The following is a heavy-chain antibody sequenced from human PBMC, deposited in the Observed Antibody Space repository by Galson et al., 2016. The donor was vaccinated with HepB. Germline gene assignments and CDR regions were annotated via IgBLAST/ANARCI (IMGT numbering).Heavy chain of an antibody. J-gene: IGHJ4*02. CDR2: IKQDGSGK. Sequence: SLRLSCAASGFTFSSYWMGWVRQAPGKGLEWVANIKQDGSGKYYVDSVKGRFTISRDNAENSLYLQMNSLRAEDTAVYYCARGGYYWAYWGQGTLVTVSS. CDR1: GFTFSSYW. V-gene: IGHV3-7*03. D-gene: IGHD6-25*01. CDR3: ARGGYYWAY.